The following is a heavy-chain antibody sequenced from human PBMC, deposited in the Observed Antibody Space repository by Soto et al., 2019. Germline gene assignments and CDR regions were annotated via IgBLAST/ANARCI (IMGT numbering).Heavy chain of an antibody. Sequence: GGSLRLSCVASGFIFNDYDMSWVRQAPGKGLQWVSAIGGSGAGTYYADSVQGRFAISRDNSRSTLYLQISSLRAEDTALYLCVRHAKLTSVSANVGYYYGLDIWGQGTTVTVSS. CDR3: VRHAKLTSVSANVGYYYGLDI. J-gene: IGHJ6*02. D-gene: IGHD3-9*01. V-gene: IGHV3-23*01. CDR1: GFIFNDYD. CDR2: IGGSGAGT.